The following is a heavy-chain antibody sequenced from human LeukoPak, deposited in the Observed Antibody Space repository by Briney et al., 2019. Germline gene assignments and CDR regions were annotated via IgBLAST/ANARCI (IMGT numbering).Heavy chain of an antibody. V-gene: IGHV3-21*01. CDR2: ISSSSSYI. J-gene: IGHJ4*02. CDR3: ARGYDFWSGYYSFDY. Sequence: GGSLRLSCAASGFTFSSYSMNWVRQAQGKGLEWVPSISSSSSYIYYADSVKGRFTISRDNAKNSLYLQMNSLRAEDTAVYYCARGYDFWSGYYSFDYWGQGTLVTVSS. CDR1: GFTFSSYS. D-gene: IGHD3-3*01.